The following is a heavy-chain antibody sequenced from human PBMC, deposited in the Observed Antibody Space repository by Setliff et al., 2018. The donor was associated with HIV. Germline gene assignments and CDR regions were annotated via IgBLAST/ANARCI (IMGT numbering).Heavy chain of an antibody. CDR3: ARGLGRGSGTYYNPPGY. V-gene: IGHV4-34*01. J-gene: IGHJ4*02. CDR1: GGSFSGYY. D-gene: IGHD3-10*01. CDR2: INHSGNT. Sequence: PSETLSLTCAFSGGSFSGYYWMWIRQSPGEGLEWNGEINHSGNTNYNPSLKSRVTMSGDTSKNQFSLNLTSVTAADTAVYFCARGLGRGSGTYYNPPGYWGPGTLVTVSS.